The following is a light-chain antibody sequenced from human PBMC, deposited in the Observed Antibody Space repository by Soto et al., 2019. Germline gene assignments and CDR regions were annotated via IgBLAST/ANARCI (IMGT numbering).Light chain of an antibody. J-gene: IGLJ3*02. V-gene: IGLV2-14*01. CDR2: EVN. CDR1: SSDVGAFNY. CDR3: SSYTVTFTWV. Sequence: QSALTQPASVSASPGQSITISCTGASSDVGAFNYVSWYQQNPGKAPKLIIYEVNNRPSGISPRFSGSKSGNTASLTISGLQPEDEADYYCSSYTVTFTWVFGGGTKVTVL.